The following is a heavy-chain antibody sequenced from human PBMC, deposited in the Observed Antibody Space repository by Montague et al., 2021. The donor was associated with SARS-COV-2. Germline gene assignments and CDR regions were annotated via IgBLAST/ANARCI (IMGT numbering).Heavy chain of an antibody. V-gene: IGHV3-23*01. J-gene: IGHJ4*02. CDR2: ISGSGGST. CDR1: GFTFSSYA. CDR3: AKDLGGYGSWSY. Sequence: SLRLSCAASGFTFSSYAMSWVRQAPGKGLEWVSAISGSGGSTYYADSVKGRFTISRDNSKNTLYLRMNSLRAEDTAVYYCAKDLGGYGSWSYWGQGTLVTVSS. D-gene: IGHD3-10*01.